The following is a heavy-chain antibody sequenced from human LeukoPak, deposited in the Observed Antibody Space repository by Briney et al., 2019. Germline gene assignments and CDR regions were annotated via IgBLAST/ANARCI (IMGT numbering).Heavy chain of an antibody. D-gene: IGHD3-10*01. J-gene: IGHJ6*02. CDR2: ISYDGNNK. CDR3: AKDLRPPPMVRGVTHHYYGMDV. V-gene: IGHV3-30*18. CDR1: GFTFSSYD. Sequence: PGGSLRLSCAASGFTFSSYDMHWVRQAPGKGLEWVAVISYDGNNKYYADSVKGRFTISRDNSKNTLYLQMNSLRAEDTAVYYCAKDLRPPPMVRGVTHHYYGMDVWGQGTRSPSP.